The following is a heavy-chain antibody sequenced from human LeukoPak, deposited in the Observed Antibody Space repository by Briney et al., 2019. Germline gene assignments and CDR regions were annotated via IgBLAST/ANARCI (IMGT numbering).Heavy chain of an antibody. CDR2: LNSDGSRT. V-gene: IGHV3-74*01. J-gene: IGHJ5*02. D-gene: IGHD3-10*01. CDR3: ARVALSQGLDA. CDR1: GFTFSSYW. Sequence: GGSLRLSCAASGFTFSSYWMHWVRQAPGKGVGWVSRLNSDGSRTVYADSVKGRFTISRDNAENKLYLQMNSLRVEDTAVYYCARVALSQGLDAWGQGTLVTVSS.